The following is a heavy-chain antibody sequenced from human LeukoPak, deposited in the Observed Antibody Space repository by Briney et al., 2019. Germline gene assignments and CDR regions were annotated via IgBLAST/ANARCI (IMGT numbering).Heavy chain of an antibody. J-gene: IGHJ4*02. CDR1: GGSISSYY. CDR3: ARAGGSGLIDY. V-gene: IGHV4-39*07. D-gene: IGHD6-19*01. CDR2: MYYSGST. Sequence: SETLSLTWTVSGGSISSYYWGWIRQPPGKGLEWIGSMYYSGSTYYNPSLKSRVTISINTSKNQFSLKLSSVTAADTAVYYCARAGGSGLIDYWGQGTLVTVSS.